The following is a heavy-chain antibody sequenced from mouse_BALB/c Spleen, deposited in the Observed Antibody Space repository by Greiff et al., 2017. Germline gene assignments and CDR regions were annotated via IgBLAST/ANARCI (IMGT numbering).Heavy chain of an antibody. CDR3: ARNGGYGNYVGYFDV. Sequence: VQLQQSGPGLVQPSQSLSITCTVSGFSLTSYGVHWVRQSPGKGLEWLGVIWSGGSTDYNAALISRLSISKDNSKSQVFFKMNSLQANDTAIYYCARNGGYGNYVGYFDVWGAGTTVTVSS. CDR2: IWSGGST. V-gene: IGHV2-2*02. CDR1: GFSLTSYG. D-gene: IGHD2-1*01. J-gene: IGHJ1*01.